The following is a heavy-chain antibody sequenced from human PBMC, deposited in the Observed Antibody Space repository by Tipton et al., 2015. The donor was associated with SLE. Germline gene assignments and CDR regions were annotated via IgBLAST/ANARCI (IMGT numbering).Heavy chain of an antibody. CDR3: ARLLVGYAFDI. V-gene: IGHV4-59*11. CDR1: GGSISSHY. Sequence: TLSLTCTVSGGSISSHYWSWIRQPPGKGLEWIGYIYYIGGTNYNPSLKSRVTISVDTTKNQFSLKLSSVTAADTAVYYCARLLVGYAFDIWGQGTMVTVSS. J-gene: IGHJ3*02. CDR2: IYYIGGT. D-gene: IGHD2-8*02.